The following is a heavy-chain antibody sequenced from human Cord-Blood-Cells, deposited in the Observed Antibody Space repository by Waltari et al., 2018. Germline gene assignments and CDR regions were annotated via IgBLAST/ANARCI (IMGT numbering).Heavy chain of an antibody. CDR3: ARNYDILTGYYNWFDP. V-gene: IGHV1-2*06. CDR2: IKPNSRCT. J-gene: IGHJ5*02. Sequence: QVQLVQSGAEVKKPGASVKVSCKASGYTFTGYYMHWVRQAPGQGLEWMGRIKPNSRCTNYAQKFQGRVTMTRDTPIITAYMELSRLRSDDTAVYYCARNYDILTGYYNWFDPWGQGTLVTVSS. D-gene: IGHD3-9*01. CDR1: GYTFTGYY.